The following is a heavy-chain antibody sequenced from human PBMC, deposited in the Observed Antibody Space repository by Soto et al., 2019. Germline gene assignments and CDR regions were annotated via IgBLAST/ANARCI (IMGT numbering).Heavy chain of an antibody. J-gene: IGHJ4*02. V-gene: IGHV3-23*01. D-gene: IGHD6-13*01. CDR3: AKVSSSWYAGFFDL. CDR1: GFTFSSHA. CDR2: LSGSGGSI. Sequence: GGSLRLSCTASGFTFSSHAMTWVRQAPGKGLEWVSGLSGSGGSIYYADSVKGRFTISRDNSMNTLYLQMKSLRAEDTAVYYCAKVSSSWYAGFFDLWGQETPVTVSS.